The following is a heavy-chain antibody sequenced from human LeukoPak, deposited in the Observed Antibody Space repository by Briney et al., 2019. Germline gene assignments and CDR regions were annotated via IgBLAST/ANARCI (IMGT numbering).Heavy chain of an antibody. J-gene: IGHJ3*02. Sequence: GSLRPSCAASGFTFSSYGMHWVRQAPGKGLEWVAFIRYDGSNKYYADSVKGRFTISRDNSKNTLYLQMNSLRAEDTAVYYCAKWDYYYDSSGDPDAFDIWGQGTMVTVSS. D-gene: IGHD3-22*01. CDR2: IRYDGSNK. CDR3: AKWDYYYDSSGDPDAFDI. V-gene: IGHV3-30*02. CDR1: GFTFSSYG.